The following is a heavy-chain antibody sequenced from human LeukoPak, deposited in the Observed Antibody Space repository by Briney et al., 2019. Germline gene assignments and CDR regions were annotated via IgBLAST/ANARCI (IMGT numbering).Heavy chain of an antibody. D-gene: IGHD3-22*01. Sequence: GGSLRLSCAASGFTFSSYWMSWVRQAPGKGLEGVANIKQDGREKYYVDSVKGRFTISRDNAKNSLYLQMNSLRAEDTAVYYCARAPYYYDSSGYMGYWGQGTLVTVSS. CDR2: IKQDGREK. CDR1: GFTFSSYW. CDR3: ARAPYYYDSSGYMGY. V-gene: IGHV3-7*01. J-gene: IGHJ4*02.